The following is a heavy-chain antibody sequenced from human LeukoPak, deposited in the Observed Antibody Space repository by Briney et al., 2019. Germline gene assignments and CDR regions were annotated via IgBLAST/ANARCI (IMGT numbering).Heavy chain of an antibody. V-gene: IGHV3-30*04. D-gene: IGHD6-19*01. J-gene: IGHJ4*02. CDR1: GFTFSSYA. CDR2: ISYDGSNK. Sequence: PGGSLRLSCAASGFTFSSYAMHGVRQAPGKGLEWVAVISYDGSNKYYADSVKGRFTISRDNSKNTLYLQMNSLRAEDTAVYYCARDMYSSGSSSQYWGQGTLVTVSS. CDR3: ARDMYSSGSSSQY.